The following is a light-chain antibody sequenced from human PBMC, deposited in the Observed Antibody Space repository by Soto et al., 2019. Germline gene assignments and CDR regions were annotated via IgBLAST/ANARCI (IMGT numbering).Light chain of an antibody. CDR3: QQRRNWQIP. V-gene: IGKV3-11*01. Sequence: ELVVIQSPAALSLATGERARLSCRASQSVSSYLAWYQQKPGQTPRLLIYDTSNRATGIPARFSGSGSGTDFTLTISRLEPEYFAVYYCQQRRNWQIPCAQGTRLEIK. CDR2: DTS. J-gene: IGKJ5*01. CDR1: QSVSSY.